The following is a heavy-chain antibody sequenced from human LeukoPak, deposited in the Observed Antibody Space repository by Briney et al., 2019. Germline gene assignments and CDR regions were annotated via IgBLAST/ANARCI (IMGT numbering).Heavy chain of an antibody. Sequence: ASVKVSCKASGGTFSSYAISWVRQAPGQGLEWMGRIIPILGIANYAQKFQGRVTITADKSTSTAYMELSGLRSEDTAVYYCARDIVYGSGSKRFDPRGQGTLVTVSS. D-gene: IGHD3-10*01. CDR1: GGTFSSYA. J-gene: IGHJ5*02. CDR3: ARDIVYGSGSKRFDP. CDR2: IIPILGIA. V-gene: IGHV1-69*04.